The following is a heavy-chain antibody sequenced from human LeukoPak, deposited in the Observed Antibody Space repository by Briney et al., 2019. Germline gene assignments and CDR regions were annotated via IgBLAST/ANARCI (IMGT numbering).Heavy chain of an antibody. V-gene: IGHV3-21*01. CDR3: ARVLIALGYYYMDV. Sequence: PGGSLRLSCVVSGFTFGSYGMTWVRQAPGKGLEWVSSISSSSSYIYYADSVKGRFTISRDNAKNSLYLQMNSLRAEDTAVYYCARVLIALGYYYMDVWGRGTTVTVSS. CDR2: ISSSSSYI. D-gene: IGHD2/OR15-2a*01. J-gene: IGHJ6*03. CDR1: GFTFGSYG.